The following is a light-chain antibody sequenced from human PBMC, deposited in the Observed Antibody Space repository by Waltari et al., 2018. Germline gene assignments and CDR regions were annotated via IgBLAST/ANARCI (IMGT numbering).Light chain of an antibody. CDR3: QQRYNWPRT. J-gene: IGKJ1*01. V-gene: IGKV3-11*01. Sequence: EIVLTQSPATLSLSPGERATLSCRASQSVSAYLACYQQRPGQAPRLLIYDTSNRATGIPARFSGSGSGTDFTLTISSLEPEDFAFYYCQQRYNWPRTFGQGTKVEIK. CDR1: QSVSAY. CDR2: DTS.